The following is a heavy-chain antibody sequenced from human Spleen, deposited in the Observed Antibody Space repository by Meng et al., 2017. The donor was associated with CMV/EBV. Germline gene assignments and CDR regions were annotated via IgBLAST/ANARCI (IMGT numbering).Heavy chain of an antibody. V-gene: IGHV3-30*02. CDR1: GFTFSSYG. CDR2: IRYDGSNK. D-gene: IGHD2-2*02. CDR3: AKDRVGLVVVPAAIHANYYYGMDV. Sequence: GSLRLSCAASGFTFSSYGMHWVRQAPGKGLEWVAFIRYDGSNKYYADSVKGRFTISRDNSKNTLYLQMNSLRAEDTAVYYCAKDRVGLVVVPAAIHANYYYGMDVWGQGTTVTVSS. J-gene: IGHJ6*02.